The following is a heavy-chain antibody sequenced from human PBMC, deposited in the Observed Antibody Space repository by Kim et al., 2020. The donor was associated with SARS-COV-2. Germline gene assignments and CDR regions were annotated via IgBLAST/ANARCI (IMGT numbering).Heavy chain of an antibody. D-gene: IGHD1-7*01. Sequence: ASVKVSCKASGYSFNTYFLHWVRQAPGQGLEWMGMINPSDFHGTYARKFQGRVIMTRDLSTRTFYMEMTSLTSEDTANYFCARDGSGTPISSAYDVWGQGTMVNGSS. CDR2: INPSDFHG. J-gene: IGHJ3*01. CDR1: GYSFNTYF. CDR3: ARDGSGTPISSAYDV. V-gene: IGHV1-46*02.